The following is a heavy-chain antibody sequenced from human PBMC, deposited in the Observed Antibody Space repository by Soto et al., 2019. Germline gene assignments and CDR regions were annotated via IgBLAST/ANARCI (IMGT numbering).Heavy chain of an antibody. V-gene: IGHV3-30*18. CDR3: AKDQSVATIKGNGMDV. J-gene: IGHJ6*02. Sequence: LRLSCAASGFTFSSYGMHWVRQAPGKGLEWVAVISYDGSNKYYADSVKGRFTISRDNSKNTLYLQMNSLRAEDTAVYYCAKDQSVATIKGNGMDVWGQGTTVTVSS. D-gene: IGHD5-12*01. CDR1: GFTFSSYG. CDR2: ISYDGSNK.